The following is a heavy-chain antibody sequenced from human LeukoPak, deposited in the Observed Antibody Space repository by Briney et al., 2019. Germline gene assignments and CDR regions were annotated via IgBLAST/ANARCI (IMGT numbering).Heavy chain of an antibody. V-gene: IGHV4-39*01. CDR2: IYYSGST. CDR1: GDSINSSNYY. Sequence: SETQSLTCTVSGDSINSSNYYWAWIRQSPGTGLEWIGSIYYSGSTYYSPSLKSRVSISVDSSKNQFSLKLTSVTAADTALYFCVRHGGLVFVVQAFDPWSRGTLVTVSS. J-gene: IGHJ5*01. CDR3: VRHGGLVFVVQAFDP. D-gene: IGHD2-15*01.